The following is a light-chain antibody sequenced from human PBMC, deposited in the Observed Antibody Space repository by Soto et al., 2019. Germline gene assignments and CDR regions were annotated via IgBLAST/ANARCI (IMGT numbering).Light chain of an antibody. J-gene: IGKJ1*01. CDR3: QQYGSSPRT. CDR2: DAS. CDR1: QSVSSY. V-gene: IGKV3-20*01. Sequence: IVLTQSPGTLSFSPVERATLSVRASQSVSSYLAWYQQKPGQSPRLLIYDASYRATGIPGRFSGSGSGTDFTLTISRLEPEDFAVYYCQQYGSSPRTFGQGTKVDI.